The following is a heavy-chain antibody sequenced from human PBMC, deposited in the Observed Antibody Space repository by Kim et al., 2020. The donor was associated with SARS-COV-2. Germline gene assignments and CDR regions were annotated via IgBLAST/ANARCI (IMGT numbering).Heavy chain of an antibody. J-gene: IGHJ3*02. D-gene: IGHD3-10*01. CDR3: AGIRGHDAFDI. V-gene: IGHV4-59*01. Sequence: NYNPPLKIRVTISVDTSKNQFSLKLSSVTAADTAVYYCAGIRGHDAFDIWGQGTMVTVSS.